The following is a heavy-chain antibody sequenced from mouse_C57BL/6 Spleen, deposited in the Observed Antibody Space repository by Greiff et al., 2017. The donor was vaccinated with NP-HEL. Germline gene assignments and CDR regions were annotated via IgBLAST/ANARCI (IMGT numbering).Heavy chain of an antibody. CDR1: GFNIKDYY. CDR2: IDPEDGDT. V-gene: IGHV14-1*01. Sequence: EVQLQQSGAELVRPGASVKLSCTASGFNIKDYYMHWVKQRPEQGLEWIGRIDPEDGDTEYAPKFQGKATMTADPSSNTAYLQLSSLTSEDTAVYYGTTEKGWYFDVWGTGTTVTVSS. CDR3: TTEKGWYFDV. J-gene: IGHJ1*03.